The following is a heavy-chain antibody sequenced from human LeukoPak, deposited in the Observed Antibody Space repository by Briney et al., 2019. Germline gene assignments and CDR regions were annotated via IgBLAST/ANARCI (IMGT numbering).Heavy chain of an antibody. J-gene: IGHJ4*02. CDR2: ISYDGSNK. CDR3: SSLLGYCSGGSCYYFDY. D-gene: IGHD2-15*01. Sequence: GGSLRLSCAASGFTFSSYAMSWVRQAPGKGLEWVAVISYDGSNKYYADSVKGRFTISRDNSKNTLYLQMNSLRAEDTAVYYCSSLLGYCSGGSCYYFDYWGQGTLVTVSS. V-gene: IGHV3-30*03. CDR1: GFTFSSYA.